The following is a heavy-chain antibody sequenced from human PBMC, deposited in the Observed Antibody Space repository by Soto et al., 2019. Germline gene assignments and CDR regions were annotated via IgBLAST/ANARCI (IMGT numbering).Heavy chain of an antibody. D-gene: IGHD3-16*01. J-gene: IGHJ4*02. CDR3: ASSYYDYVWGSSYLFHFDY. CDR2: ISYDGSNK. Sequence: QVQLVESGGGVVQPGRSLRLSCAASGFTFSSYAMHWVRQAPGKGLEWVAVISYDGSNKYYADSVKGRFTISRDNSKNTLYLQMNSLRAEDTAVYYCASSYYDYVWGSSYLFHFDYWGQGTLVTVAS. CDR1: GFTFSSYA. V-gene: IGHV3-30-3*01.